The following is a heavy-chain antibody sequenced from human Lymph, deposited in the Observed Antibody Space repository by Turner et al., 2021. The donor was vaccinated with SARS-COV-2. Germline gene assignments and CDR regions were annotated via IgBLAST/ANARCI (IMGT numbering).Heavy chain of an antibody. CDR3: AKEGLSGRRLQFVPYFAY. J-gene: IGHJ4*02. V-gene: IGHV3-43*02. CDR1: GFTFDDYA. D-gene: IGHD5-12*01. Sequence: EVQLVESGGGVVQPGGSLRLSCAASGFTFDDYAMHWVRQAPGKGLEWVSLISGDGGSTYYAASVKGRFTISRDDSKNSLYLQINSLRTEDTALYYCAKEGLSGRRLQFVPYFAYWGQGTLVSVSS. CDR2: ISGDGGST.